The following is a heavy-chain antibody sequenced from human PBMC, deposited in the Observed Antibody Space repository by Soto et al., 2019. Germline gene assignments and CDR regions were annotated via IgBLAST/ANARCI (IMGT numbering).Heavy chain of an antibody. V-gene: IGHV2-5*01. J-gene: IGHJ6*02. CDR3: SHDSSGWYGMAV. D-gene: IGHD6-19*01. CDR2: IYWYDDK. CDR1: GFSLSTSGVG. Sequence: QITLKESGPTLVKPTQTLTLTCTFSGFSLSTSGVGVGWIRQPPGKALEWLALIYWYDDKRYSPSLKSRITTTKDTSNNNVVLTITNMIHVDTATSYCSHDSSGWYGMAVWGQGTTVTVSS.